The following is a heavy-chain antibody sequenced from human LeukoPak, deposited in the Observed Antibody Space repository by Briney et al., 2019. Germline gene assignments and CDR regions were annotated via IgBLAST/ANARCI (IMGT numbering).Heavy chain of an antibody. D-gene: IGHD3-16*02. CDR3: ARVWHDYVWGSYRPTTEYYFDY. V-gene: IGHV1-2*02. CDR2: INPNSVGT. Sequence: ASVKVFCKASGYTFNGYYMHLVRQAPGQGLEWMGWINPNSVGTNYAQKFQGRVTMTRDTPISTAYMELSRLRSDDTAVYYCARVWHDYVWGSYRPTTEYYFDYWGQGTLVTVSS. CDR1: GYTFNGYY. J-gene: IGHJ4*02.